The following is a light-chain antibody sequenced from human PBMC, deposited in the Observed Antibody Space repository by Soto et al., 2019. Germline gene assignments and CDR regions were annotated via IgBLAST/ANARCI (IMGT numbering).Light chain of an antibody. CDR1: QGISSH. V-gene: IGKV1-6*01. J-gene: IGKJ1*01. CDR2: GAS. Sequence: AIQLTQSPSSLSASVGDRVTITCRASQGISSHLAWYQQKPGKPPKVLIYGASNLQSGVPPRFSGSGSGTDFTLAISSLQPEDSATYYCLQDINYPWTFGQGTKVDIK. CDR3: LQDINYPWT.